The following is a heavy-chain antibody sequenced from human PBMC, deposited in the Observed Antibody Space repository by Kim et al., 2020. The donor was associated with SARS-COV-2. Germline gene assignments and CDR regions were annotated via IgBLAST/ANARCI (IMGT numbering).Heavy chain of an antibody. J-gene: IGHJ4*02. Sequence: HSLKGRLTHSRDDSMNTLYLQMNILRADETAVYYCARVQVSTTADYFDFWGQGTLVTVS. D-gene: IGHD2-2*01. CDR3: ARVQVSTTADYFDF. V-gene: IGHV3-66*01.